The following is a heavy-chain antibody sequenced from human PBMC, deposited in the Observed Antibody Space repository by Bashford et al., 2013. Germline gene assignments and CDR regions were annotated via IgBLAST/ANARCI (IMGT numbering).Heavy chain of an antibody. CDR2: IYPGDSDT. Sequence: WVRQMPGKGLEWMGIIYPGDSDTRYSPSFQGQVTISADKSISTAYLQWSSLKASDTAMYYCARERAAAGTGFDYWGQGTLVTVSS. D-gene: IGHD6-13*01. V-gene: IGHV5-51*01. J-gene: IGHJ4*02. CDR3: ARERAAAGTGFDY.